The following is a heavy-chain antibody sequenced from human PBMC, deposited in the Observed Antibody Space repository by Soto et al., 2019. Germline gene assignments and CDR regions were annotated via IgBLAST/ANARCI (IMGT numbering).Heavy chain of an antibody. D-gene: IGHD5-12*01. CDR3: GRTIPNSGYRRGMDV. J-gene: IGHJ6*02. CDR1: GGSISSSDYY. Sequence: QLQLQESGPGLVKPSETLSLTCTVSGGSISSSDYYWGWIRQPPGKGLEWIGIIYYRGSTYYNPSLITRGTISVDTSKTHCSLKLRSVTAADKAVYYCGRTIPNSGYRRGMDVWGQGTTVTVSS. CDR2: IYYRGST. V-gene: IGHV4-39*02.